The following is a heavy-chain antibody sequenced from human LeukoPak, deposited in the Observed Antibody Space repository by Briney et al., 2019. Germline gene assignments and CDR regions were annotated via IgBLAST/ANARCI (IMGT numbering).Heavy chain of an antibody. CDR3: ARADWDTAMIDY. V-gene: IGHV3-21*01. D-gene: IGHD5-18*01. CDR2: ISSSSSYI. J-gene: IGHJ4*02. Sequence: GESLRLSCAASGFTFTTYWLGWVRQPPGKGLEWVSSISSSSSYIYYADSVKGRFTISRDNAKKSLYLQMNSLRAEDTAVYYCARADWDTAMIDYWGQGTLVTVSS. CDR1: GFTFTTYW.